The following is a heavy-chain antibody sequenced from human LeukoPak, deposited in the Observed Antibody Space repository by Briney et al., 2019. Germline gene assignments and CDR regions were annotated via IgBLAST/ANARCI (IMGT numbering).Heavy chain of an antibody. CDR3: ARVGYYGSGSYPDY. D-gene: IGHD3-10*01. V-gene: IGHV3-20*04. J-gene: IGHJ4*02. CDR2: INWNGGSI. CDR1: GFTFDKYG. Sequence: PGGSLRLSCAASGFTFDKYGMSWVRQSPEKGLEWVAGINWNGGSIHYADSVKGRFTISRDNGKNSLYLQMNSLRAEDTAVYYCARVGYYGSGSYPDYWGQGTLVTVSS.